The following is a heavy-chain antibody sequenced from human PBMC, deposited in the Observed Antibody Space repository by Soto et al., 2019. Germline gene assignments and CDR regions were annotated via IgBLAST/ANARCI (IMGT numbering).Heavy chain of an antibody. CDR1: GGAIGGYY. D-gene: IGHD6-13*01. J-gene: IGHJ4*02. CDR2: VSYSGST. Sequence: SETLSLTCSLSGGAIGGYYWSWIRQPPGKALEWIGYVSYSGSTDYHPSLKSRVTISGDSSKNQFSLKVYSVTAADTAIYYCARQIASSWDSFDYWGQGALVTVSS. CDR3: ARQIASSWDSFDY. V-gene: IGHV4-59*08.